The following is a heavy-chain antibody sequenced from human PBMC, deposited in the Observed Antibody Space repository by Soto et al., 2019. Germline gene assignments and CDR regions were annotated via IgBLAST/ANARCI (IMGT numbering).Heavy chain of an antibody. CDR3: ARDMYSSGRVYYYYGMDV. D-gene: IGHD6-19*01. CDR1: GGTFSSYA. V-gene: IGHV1-69*13. Sequence: GASVKVSSKASGGTFSSYAISWVRQAPGQGLEWMGGIIPIFGTANYAQKFQGRVTITADESTSTAYMELSSLRSEDTAVYYCARDMYSSGRVYYYYGMDVWGQGTTVTVS. CDR2: IIPIFGTA. J-gene: IGHJ6*02.